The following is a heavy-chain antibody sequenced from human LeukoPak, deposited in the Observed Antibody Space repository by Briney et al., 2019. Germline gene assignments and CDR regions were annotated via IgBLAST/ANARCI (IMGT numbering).Heavy chain of an antibody. V-gene: IGHV4-30-4*01. D-gene: IGHD3-10*01. J-gene: IGHJ5*02. CDR1: GGSISSGDYY. CDR3: ARAKWVRGVTVDP. CDR2: IYYSGST. Sequence: SQTLSLTCTVSGGSISSGDYYWSWIRQPPGTGLEWIGYIYYSGSTYYNPSLKSRVTISVDTSKNQFSLKLSSVTAADTAVYYCARAKWVRGVTVDPWGQGTLVTVSS.